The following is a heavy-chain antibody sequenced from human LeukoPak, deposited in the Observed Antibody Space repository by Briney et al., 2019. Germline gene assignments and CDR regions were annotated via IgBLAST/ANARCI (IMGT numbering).Heavy chain of an antibody. CDR3: ARESDWIAARHRYPYYYYMDV. D-gene: IGHD6-6*01. CDR2: IYSSGST. Sequence: SQTLSLTCTVSGGSISSADYYWNWIRQYPGKGLEWIGYIYSSGSTYYNPSLKSRVTISIDTSKNQFSLKLTSVTAADTAVYYCARESDWIAARHRYPYYYYMDVWGKGTTVTVSS. V-gene: IGHV4-31*03. J-gene: IGHJ6*03. CDR1: GGSISSADYY.